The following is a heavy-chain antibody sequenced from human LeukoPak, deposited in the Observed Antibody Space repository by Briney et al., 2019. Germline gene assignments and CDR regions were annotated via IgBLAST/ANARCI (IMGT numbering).Heavy chain of an antibody. D-gene: IGHD5-18*01. Sequence: PGGSLRLSCAASGFTFSSYAMSWVRQAPGKGLEWVSAISGSGDSAYYADSVKGRFTIFRDNSKNTLYLQMNSLRAEDTAVYYCAKRIQLWNFDYWGQGTLVTVSS. CDR1: GFTFSSYA. V-gene: IGHV3-23*01. J-gene: IGHJ4*02. CDR2: ISGSGDSA. CDR3: AKRIQLWNFDY.